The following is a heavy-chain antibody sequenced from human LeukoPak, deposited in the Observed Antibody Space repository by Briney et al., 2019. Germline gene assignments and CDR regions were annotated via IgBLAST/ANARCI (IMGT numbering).Heavy chain of an antibody. CDR2: IYYTGDT. V-gene: IGHV4-39*07. Sequence: SETLSLTCTVSGGSITSNSYYWGWIRQPPGKGLEWIGSIYYTGDTYYNPSLKRRVTISVDTSKNHFSLKLSSVTAADTAVYYCARERREQLLPPYTRSVTYFDYWGQGTLVTVSS. CDR3: ARERREQLLPPYTRSVTYFDY. D-gene: IGHD2-2*01. CDR1: GGSITSNSYY. J-gene: IGHJ4*02.